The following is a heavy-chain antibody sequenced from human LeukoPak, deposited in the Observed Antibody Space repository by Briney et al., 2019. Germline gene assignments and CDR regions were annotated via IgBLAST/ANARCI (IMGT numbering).Heavy chain of an antibody. V-gene: IGHV3-30-3*01. J-gene: IGHJ5*02. CDR3: ARGALSRGYDILTGHWFDP. D-gene: IGHD3-9*01. CDR1: GFTFSSYA. Sequence: PGGSLRLSCAASGFTFSSYAMHWVRQAPGKGLEWVAVISYDGSNKYYADSVKGRFTISRDNSKNTLYLQMNNLRAEDTAVYYCARGALSRGYDILTGHWFDPWGQGTLVTVSS. CDR2: ISYDGSNK.